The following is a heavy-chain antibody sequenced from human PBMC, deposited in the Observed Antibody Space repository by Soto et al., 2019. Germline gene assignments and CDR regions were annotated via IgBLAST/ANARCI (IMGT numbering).Heavy chain of an antibody. CDR3: ARAYYDFWSGSYYRFMDV. CDR2: ISSNDEK. J-gene: IGHJ6*03. CDR1: GISLSNARLG. Sequence: QVTLKESGPVLVKPTETLTLTCTVSGISLSNARLGVSWIRQSPGRALEWTAHISSNDEKSYGTSLKTRLTISKDTSKSHVVLIMTNMGPVDTATYYCARAYYDFWSGSYYRFMDVWGKGNTVTVPS. D-gene: IGHD3-3*01. V-gene: IGHV2-26*01.